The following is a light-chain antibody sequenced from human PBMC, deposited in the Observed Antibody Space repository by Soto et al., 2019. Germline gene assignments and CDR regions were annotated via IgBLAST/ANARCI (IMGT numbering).Light chain of an antibody. CDR3: QQVNVYPST. V-gene: IGKV1-9*01. J-gene: IGKJ4*01. CDR1: HGISTY. CDR2: DAS. Sequence: DIQMTQSPSSLSASVVDRFTITFRASHGISTYLAWYQQKPGKAPNLLIYDASTLHSGVPSRFSGGGSGTDFTLTISSLQPEDFATYYCQQVNVYPSTFGGGTKVDIK.